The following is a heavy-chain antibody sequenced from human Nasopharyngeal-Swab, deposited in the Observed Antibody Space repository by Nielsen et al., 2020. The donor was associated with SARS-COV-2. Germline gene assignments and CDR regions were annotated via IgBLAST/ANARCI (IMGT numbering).Heavy chain of an antibody. V-gene: IGHV4-39*01. J-gene: IGHJ4*02. CDR2: IYYSGST. CDR3: ARHPIVVLRFLEWLPGYFDY. CDR1: GGSISSSSYY. Sequence: SETLSLTYTVSGGSISSSSYYWGWIRQPPGKGLEWIGSIYYSGSTYYNPSLKSRVTISVDTSKNQFSLKLSSVTAADTAVYYCARHPIVVLRFLEWLPGYFDYWGQGTLVTVSS. D-gene: IGHD3-3*01.